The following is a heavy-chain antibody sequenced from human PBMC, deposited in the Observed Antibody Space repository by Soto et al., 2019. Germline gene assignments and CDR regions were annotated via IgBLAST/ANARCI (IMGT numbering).Heavy chain of an antibody. CDR2: INPNSGGT. V-gene: IGHV1-2*04. D-gene: IGHD6-6*01. J-gene: IGHJ6*02. Sequence: QVQLVQSGAEVKKPGASVKVSCKASGYTFTGYYMHWVRQAPGQGLEWMGWINPNSGGTNYAQKFQGWVTMTRDTSISTAHMELSRLRSDDTAVYYCARDYSSSAGGYYYYYGMDVWGQGTTVTVSS. CDR3: ARDYSSSAGGYYYYYGMDV. CDR1: GYTFTGYY.